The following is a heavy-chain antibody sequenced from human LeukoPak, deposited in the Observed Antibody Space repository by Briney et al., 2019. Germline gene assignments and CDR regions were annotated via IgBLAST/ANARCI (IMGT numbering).Heavy chain of an antibody. J-gene: IGHJ4*02. CDR2: INPSGGST. D-gene: IGHD3-9*01. V-gene: IGHV1-46*01. CDR1: GYTFTSYY. Sequence: ASVKVSCKASGYTFTSYYMHWVRQAPGQGLEWMGIINPSGGSTSYAQKFQGRVTMTRDTSTSTVYMELSSLRSEDTAVYYCARDTVLRYFDSLSAQYYFDYWGQGTLVTVSS. CDR3: ARDTVLRYFDSLSAQYYFDY.